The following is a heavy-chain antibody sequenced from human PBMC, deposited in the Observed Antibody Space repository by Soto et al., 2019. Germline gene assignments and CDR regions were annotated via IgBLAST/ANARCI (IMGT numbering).Heavy chain of an antibody. V-gene: IGHV1-58*01. D-gene: IGHD6-13*01. CDR1: GFTFTSSA. J-gene: IGHJ4*02. Sequence: ASVKVSCKASGFTFTSSAVQWVRQARGQRLEWIGWIVVGSGNTNYAQKFQERVTITRDTSTSTAYMELSSLRSEDTAVYYCAASAHSSSWSDTYYFDYWGQGTLVTVSS. CDR3: AASAHSSSWSDTYYFDY. CDR2: IVVGSGNT.